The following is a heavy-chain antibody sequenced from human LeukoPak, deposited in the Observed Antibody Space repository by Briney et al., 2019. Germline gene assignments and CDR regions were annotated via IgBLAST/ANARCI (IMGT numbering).Heavy chain of an antibody. D-gene: IGHD3-10*01. Sequence: PGGSLRLSCAVSGFTFSNYSMNWVRQAPGKGLEWVSYISSSSTTLFYADSVKGRFTISRDNAKNLLFLQMNSLRDEDTAVYYCARDGFSDYWGQGTLVTVSS. CDR3: ARDGFSDY. J-gene: IGHJ4*02. CDR2: ISSSSTTL. CDR1: GFTFSNYS. V-gene: IGHV3-48*02.